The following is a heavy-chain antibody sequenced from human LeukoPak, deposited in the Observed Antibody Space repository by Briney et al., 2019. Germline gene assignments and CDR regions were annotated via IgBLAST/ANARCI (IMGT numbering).Heavy chain of an antibody. CDR2: IYYSGST. J-gene: IGHJ4*02. D-gene: IGHD3-3*01. CDR3: ARQLRFLEWYPNFDS. V-gene: IGHV4-39*01. Sequence: PSETLSLTCTVSGGSISSSSYYWGWIRQPPGKGLEWIGSIYYSGSTYYNPSLKSRVTISADTSKNQFSLKLSSVTAADTAVYYCARQLRFLEWYPNFDSWGQGTLVTVSS. CDR1: GGSISSSSYY.